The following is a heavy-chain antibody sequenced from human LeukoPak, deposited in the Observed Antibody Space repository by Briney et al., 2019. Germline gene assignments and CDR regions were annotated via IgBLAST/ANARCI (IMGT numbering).Heavy chain of an antibody. CDR1: GGSISSYY. J-gene: IGHJ4*02. CDR2: IYTSGST. Sequence: KTSETLSLTCTVSGGSISSYYWSWIRQPAGKGLEWIGRIYTSGSTNYNPSLKSRVTMSVDTSKNQFSLKLSSVTAADTAVYYCARGLYSGSSYYFDYWGQGTLVTVSS. CDR3: ARGLYSGSSYYFDY. D-gene: IGHD1-26*01. V-gene: IGHV4-4*07.